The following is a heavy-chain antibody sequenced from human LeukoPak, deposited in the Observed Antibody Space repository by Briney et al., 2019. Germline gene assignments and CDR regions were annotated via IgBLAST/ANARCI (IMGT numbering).Heavy chain of an antibody. CDR1: GFTLSSYA. CDR2: ISFDGSNK. Sequence: GGSLRLSCAASGFTLSSYAMHWVRLAPGKGLEWVALISFDGSNKYYADSVKGRFTISRDNSKKTLYLQMNSLSAEDTAVYYCARDHVVVVVAAPSHWGQGTLVTVSS. J-gene: IGHJ4*02. V-gene: IGHV3-30-3*01. D-gene: IGHD2-15*01. CDR3: ARDHVVVVVAAPSH.